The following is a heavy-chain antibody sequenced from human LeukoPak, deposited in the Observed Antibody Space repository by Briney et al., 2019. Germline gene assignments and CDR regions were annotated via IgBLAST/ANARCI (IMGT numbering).Heavy chain of an antibody. Sequence: GGSLRLSCAASGFTFSRYNMSWVRQAPGKGLEWVSSISRTGNYIYYADSVKGRFTISRDNAQNSLFLQMNSLRVEDTAVYYCARVLETDCSGGSCYSGLDYWGQGTLVTVSS. CDR1: GFTFSRYN. CDR3: ARVLETDCSGGSCYSGLDY. D-gene: IGHD2-15*01. CDR2: ISRTGNYI. V-gene: IGHV3-21*01. J-gene: IGHJ4*02.